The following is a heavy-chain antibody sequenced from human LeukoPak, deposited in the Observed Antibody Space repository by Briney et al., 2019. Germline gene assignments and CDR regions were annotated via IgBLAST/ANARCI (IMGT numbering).Heavy chain of an antibody. V-gene: IGHV4-61*02. CDR2: IYTSGST. Sequence: SETLSLTCTVSGGSISSGSYYWSWIRQPAGKGLGWIGRIYTSGSTNYNPSLKSRVTISVDTSKNQFSLKLSSVTAADTAVYYCARGGIAVARLDYWGQGTLVTVSS. CDR3: ARGGIAVARLDY. J-gene: IGHJ4*02. D-gene: IGHD6-19*01. CDR1: GGSISSGSYY.